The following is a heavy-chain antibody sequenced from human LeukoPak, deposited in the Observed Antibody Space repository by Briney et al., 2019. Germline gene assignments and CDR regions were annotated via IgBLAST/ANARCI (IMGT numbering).Heavy chain of an antibody. Sequence: SETLSLPYGVYVGSFSGYYWRWIRQPPGKGLEWVGEINNSGSTNCNTALKSRVITSVDTYKNQFSLKLGSVTAADTAVYYCARGSRWLVNYYYGMDVWGQGTTVTVSS. V-gene: IGHV4-34*01. CDR3: ARGSRWLVNYYYGMDV. D-gene: IGHD6-19*01. CDR2: INNSGST. CDR1: VGSFSGYY. J-gene: IGHJ6*02.